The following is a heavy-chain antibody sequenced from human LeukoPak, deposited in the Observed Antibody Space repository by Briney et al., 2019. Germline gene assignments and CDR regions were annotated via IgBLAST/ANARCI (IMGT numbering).Heavy chain of an antibody. J-gene: IGHJ4*02. V-gene: IGHV1-2*02. Sequence: ASVTVSFKASGHTLTDYYIHWVRQAPGQGLEWMGWINPNSGDTTYAQKFQGRVTMTRDTSISSAYMDLSRLNSDDTAVYFCAREEQYNNFFDYWGPGTLVTVSS. D-gene: IGHD1/OR15-1a*01. CDR3: AREEQYNNFFDY. CDR2: INPNSGDT. CDR1: GHTLTDYY.